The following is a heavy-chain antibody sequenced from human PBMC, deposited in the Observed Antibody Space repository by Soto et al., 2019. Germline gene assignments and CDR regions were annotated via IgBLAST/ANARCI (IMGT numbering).Heavy chain of an antibody. CDR1: GGSISSYY. Sequence: SETLSLTCTVSGGSISSYYWSWIRQPAGKGLEWIGRIYTSGSTNYNPSLKSRVTMSVETSKNQFSLKLSSVTAADTAVYYCAREGRGSTSNYYYGMDVWGQGTTVTVSS. J-gene: IGHJ6*02. D-gene: IGHD2-2*01. CDR3: AREGRGSTSNYYYGMDV. V-gene: IGHV4-4*07. CDR2: IYTSGST.